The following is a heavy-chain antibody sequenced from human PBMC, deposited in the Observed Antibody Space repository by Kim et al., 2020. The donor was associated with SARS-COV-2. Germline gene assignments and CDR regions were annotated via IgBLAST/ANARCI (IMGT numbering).Heavy chain of an antibody. D-gene: IGHD6-19*01. CDR3: ARRRGYASGRYPLDY. J-gene: IGHJ4*02. V-gene: IGHV4-39*01. Sequence: NPSLNSRVTMSVDTSKNQFSLKLPSVTAADTAVYYCARRRGYASGRYPLDYWGQGTLVTVSS.